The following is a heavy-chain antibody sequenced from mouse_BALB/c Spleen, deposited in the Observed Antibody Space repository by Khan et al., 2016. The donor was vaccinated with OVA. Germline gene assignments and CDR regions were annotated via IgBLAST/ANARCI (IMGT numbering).Heavy chain of an antibody. CDR3: ARGNYYGYYFDY. Sequence: VQLQESGPGLVKPSQSLSLTCTVTGYSITSDYAWNWIRQFPGNKLEWMGYISYSGSPSYNPSLKSRISITRDTSKNQFFLQLNSVTTEDTATYYCARGNYYGYYFDYWGQGTTLTVSS. CDR1: GYSITSDYA. V-gene: IGHV3-2*02. D-gene: IGHD1-1*01. J-gene: IGHJ2*01. CDR2: ISYSGSP.